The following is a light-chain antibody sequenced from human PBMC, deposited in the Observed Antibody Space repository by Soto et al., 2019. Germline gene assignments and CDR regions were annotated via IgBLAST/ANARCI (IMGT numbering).Light chain of an antibody. CDR3: QSYDSSLSGYV. Sequence: QAVVTQPPSVSGAPGQRITISCTGSSSNIGAGFDIHWYQQLPGAAPKLLIYGNTNRPSGVPDRFSGSNSGTSASLAITGLQAADEADYYCQSYDSSLSGYVFGSATKLTVL. V-gene: IGLV1-40*01. CDR1: SSNIGAGFD. CDR2: GNT. J-gene: IGLJ1*01.